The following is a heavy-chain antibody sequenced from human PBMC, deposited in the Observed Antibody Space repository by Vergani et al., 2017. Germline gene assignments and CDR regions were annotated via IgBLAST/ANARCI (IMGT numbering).Heavy chain of an antibody. Sequence: QVQLVQSWAEVKKPGSSVKVSCKASGGPFSSYTNSWVLQAPGQGLEWCGRIIPILGIANYAQKFQGRVTITADKSTSTAYMELSSLRAEDTAVYYCARGRSTGTEKNDYYYYGMDVWGQ. V-gene: IGHV1-69*02. J-gene: IGHJ6*02. CDR2: IIPILGIA. D-gene: IGHD4-17*01. CDR1: GGPFSSYT. CDR3: ARGRSTGTEKNDYYYYGMDV.